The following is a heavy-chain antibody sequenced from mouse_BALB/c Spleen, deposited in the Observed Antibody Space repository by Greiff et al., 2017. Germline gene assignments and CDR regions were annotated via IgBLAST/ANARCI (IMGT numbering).Heavy chain of an antibody. CDR1: GFAFSSYD. CDR2: ISSGGGST. D-gene: IGHD1-1*01. CDR3: ARRGHYYGHYAMDY. J-gene: IGHJ4*01. Sequence: EVKLMESGGGLVKPGGSLKLSCAASGFAFSSYDMSWVRQTPEKRLEWVAYISSGGGSTYYPDTVKGRFTISRDNAKNTLYLQMSSLKSEDTAMYYCARRGHYYGHYAMDYWGQGTSVTVSS. V-gene: IGHV5-12-1*01.